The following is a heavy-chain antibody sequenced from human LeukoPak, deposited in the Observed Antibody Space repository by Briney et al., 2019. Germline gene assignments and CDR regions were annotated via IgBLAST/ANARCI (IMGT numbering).Heavy chain of an antibody. J-gene: IGHJ4*02. Sequence: GGSLRLSCVASGFTFSSYAMSWVRETPARGLEWVSSLRGNGDAFYADSVKGRFTLSRDESRNTVYLQLNKLRVEDTAIYYCAKASWVSTANAVLWGQGTVVTVSS. CDR3: AKASWVSTANAVL. CDR1: GFTFSSYA. D-gene: IGHD3-16*01. CDR2: LRGNGDA. V-gene: IGHV3-23*01.